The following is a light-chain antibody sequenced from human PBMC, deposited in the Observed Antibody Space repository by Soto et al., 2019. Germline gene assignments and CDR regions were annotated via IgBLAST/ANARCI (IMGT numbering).Light chain of an antibody. CDR1: QDIDNY. V-gene: IGKV1-33*01. CDR3: QQYDKFPPYT. Sequence: IQMTQSPSSLSASAGDRVTITCQASQDIDNYLNWYQQKPGQAPKLLIYDAANLETGVPSRFIGRGSGTDFTFSISSLQPEDIATYYCQQYDKFPPYTFGQGTKLELK. J-gene: IGKJ2*01. CDR2: DAA.